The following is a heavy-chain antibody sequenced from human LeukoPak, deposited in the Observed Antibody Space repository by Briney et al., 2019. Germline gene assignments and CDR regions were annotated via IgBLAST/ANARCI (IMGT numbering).Heavy chain of an antibody. V-gene: IGHV4-30-4*01. CDR3: ARGGVGGYDYFDS. Sequence: SETLSLTCTVSGGSISSDDYYWSWIRQPPGKGLEWIGHITYSGSTDYSPSLRSRVTMSVDTSKNQFSLKLNSVTAAETAMYFCARGGVGGYDYFDSWGQGTLAAVSS. D-gene: IGHD5-12*01. CDR2: ITYSGST. J-gene: IGHJ4*02. CDR1: GGSISSDDYY.